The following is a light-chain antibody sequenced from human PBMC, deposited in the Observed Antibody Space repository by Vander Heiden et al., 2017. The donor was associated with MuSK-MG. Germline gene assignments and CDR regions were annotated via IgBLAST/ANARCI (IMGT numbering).Light chain of an antibody. J-gene: IGLJ3*02. CDR3: AAWDDSVNGWV. Sequence: QSVLTQAPSAYGTPGQRVTLSCSGRHSNIGDNYVHWYQQLPGLAPKLLIYSYDQRPSGVPDRISGSKSGTSASLAISGLRSEDEADYYCAAWDDSVNGWVFGGGTKLTVL. V-gene: IGLV1-47*02. CDR2: SYD. CDR1: HSNIGDNY.